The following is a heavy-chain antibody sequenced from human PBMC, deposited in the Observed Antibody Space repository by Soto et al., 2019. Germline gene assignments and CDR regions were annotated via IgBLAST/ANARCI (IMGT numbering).Heavy chain of an antibody. CDR1: GGTFSNYA. Sequence: QVRLVQSGADVKKTGSSVKVSCRASGGTFSNYAIGWVRQAPGQGLEWMGGIILPFGTANYAQKFQGRVTITADESMPTAYMALRGLRSEDTAVYYCVRGPDYEGYFDYWGQGTLVTVSS. CDR2: IILPFGTA. J-gene: IGHJ4*02. V-gene: IGHV1-69*12. CDR3: VRGPDYEGYFDY. D-gene: IGHD3-22*01.